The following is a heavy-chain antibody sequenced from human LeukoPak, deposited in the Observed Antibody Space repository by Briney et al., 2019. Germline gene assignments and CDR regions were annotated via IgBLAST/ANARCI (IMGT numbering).Heavy chain of an antibody. Sequence: GGSLRLSCAASGFTLNNAWMSWVRQAPGKGLEWLGRIKRETDGGTMDYAAPVKGRFTISRDDSRNTLYLQMDSLKIEDTAVYYCTTDRYYDNSELQFQHWGQGTLVTVSS. CDR1: GFTLNNAW. V-gene: IGHV3-15*01. CDR3: TTDRYYDNSELQFQH. J-gene: IGHJ1*01. CDR2: IKRETDGGTM. D-gene: IGHD3-22*01.